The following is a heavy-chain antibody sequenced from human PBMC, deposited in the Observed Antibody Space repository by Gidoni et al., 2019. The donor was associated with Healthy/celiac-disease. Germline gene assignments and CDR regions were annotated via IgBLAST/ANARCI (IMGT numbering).Heavy chain of an antibody. D-gene: IGHD3-22*01. J-gene: IGHJ1*01. CDR2: IIPIFGTA. CDR3: ARPTYYYDSSGYYSEYFQH. V-gene: IGHV1-69*01. CDR1: GGTFSSYA. Sequence: QVQLVQSGAEVKKPGSSVKVSCKASGGTFSSYALSWVRQAPGQGLEWMGGIIPIFGTANYAQKFQGRVTITADESTSTAYMELSSLRSEDTAVYYCARPTYYYDSSGYYSEYFQHWGQGTLVTVSS.